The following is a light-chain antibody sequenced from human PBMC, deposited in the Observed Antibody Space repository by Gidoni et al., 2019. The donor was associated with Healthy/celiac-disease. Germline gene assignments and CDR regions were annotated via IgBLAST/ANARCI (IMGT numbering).Light chain of an antibody. CDR3: AAWDDSLNGPV. CDR2: SNN. Sequence: QSVLTQPPSAYGTPGQRVTISCSGSSSNIGRNTVNWYQQLPGTAPKLLIYSNNQRPSGVPDRFSGSKSGTSASLAISGLQSEDEADYYCAAWDDSLNGPVFGGGTKLTV. V-gene: IGLV1-44*01. J-gene: IGLJ2*01. CDR1: SSNIGRNT.